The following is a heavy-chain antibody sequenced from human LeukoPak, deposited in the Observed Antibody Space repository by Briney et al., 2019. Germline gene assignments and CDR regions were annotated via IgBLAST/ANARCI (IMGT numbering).Heavy chain of an antibody. J-gene: IGHJ3*02. V-gene: IGHV4-61*01. Sequence: SETLSLTCAVSGYSISSGYYWNWIRQPPGKGLEWIGYIYFSGSTNYNPSLKSRVTISVDTSKNQFSLKLSSVTAADTAVYYCARDPQDAFDIWGQGTMVTVSS. CDR3: ARDPQDAFDI. CDR2: IYFSGST. CDR1: GYSISSGYY.